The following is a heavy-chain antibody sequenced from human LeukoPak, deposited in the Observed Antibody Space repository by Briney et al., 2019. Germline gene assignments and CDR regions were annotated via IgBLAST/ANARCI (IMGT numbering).Heavy chain of an antibody. CDR3: ARYLGDHGKYYFDY. CDR1: CGSISSSSYY. V-gene: IGHV4-39*01. J-gene: IGHJ4*02. D-gene: IGHD2-21*02. CDR2: IYYSGST. Sequence: SETPSPTCTVSCGSISSSSYYWGWIRPPPGEGVEGIGSIYYSGSTYYNPSLKSRVTISVDTSKNQFSLKLSSVTAADTAVYYCARYLGDHGKYYFDYWGQGTLVTVSS.